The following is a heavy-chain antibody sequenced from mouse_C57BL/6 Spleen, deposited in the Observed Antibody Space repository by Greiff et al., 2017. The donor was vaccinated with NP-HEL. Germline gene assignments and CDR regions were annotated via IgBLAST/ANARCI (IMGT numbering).Heavy chain of an antibody. CDR2: IHPSDSDT. V-gene: IGHV1-74*01. CDR1: GYTFTSYW. CDR3: AIKDYYGSSPFYAMDY. D-gene: IGHD1-1*01. Sequence: VQLQQPGAELVKPGASVKVSCKASGYTFTSYWMHWVKQRPGQGLEWIGRIHPSDSDTNYNQKFKGKATLTVDKSSSTAYMQLSSLTSEDSAVYYCAIKDYYGSSPFYAMDYWGQGTSVTVSS. J-gene: IGHJ4*01.